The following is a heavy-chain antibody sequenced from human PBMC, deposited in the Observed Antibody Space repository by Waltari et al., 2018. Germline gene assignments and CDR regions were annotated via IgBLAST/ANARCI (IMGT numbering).Heavy chain of an antibody. CDR2: IYYSGST. Sequence: QVQLQESGPGLVKPSETLSLTCTVSGGSIRSYYWSWLRSPPGKGLEWIGYIYYSGSTNYNPSLKSRVTISVDTSKNQFSLKLSSVTAADTAVYYCARGTVAGTVDWFDPWGQGTLVTVSS. J-gene: IGHJ5*02. D-gene: IGHD6-19*01. V-gene: IGHV4-59*01. CDR1: GGSIRSYY. CDR3: ARGTVAGTVDWFDP.